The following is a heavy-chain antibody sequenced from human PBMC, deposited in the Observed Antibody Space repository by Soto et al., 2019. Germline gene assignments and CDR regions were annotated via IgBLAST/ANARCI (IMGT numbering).Heavy chain of an antibody. D-gene: IGHD1-7*01. CDR2: FYHGGST. Sequence: SETLSLTCTVSGGSVRDGSYYWAWLRQPPGKGLEWIGHFYHGGSTIYNPSLKSRVTISIDTSKSQFSLNLNSMTAADTAVYYCAGYNWNYYFDPWGQGTLVTVSS. CDR1: GGSVRDGSYY. CDR3: AGYNWNYYFDP. V-gene: IGHV4-61*01. J-gene: IGHJ5*02.